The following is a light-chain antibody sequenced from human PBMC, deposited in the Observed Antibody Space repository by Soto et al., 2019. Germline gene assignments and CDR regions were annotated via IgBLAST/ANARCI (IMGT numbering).Light chain of an antibody. Sequence: QSALTQPPSASGSPGQSVTISCTGTNSDVGGYNYVSWYQQHPGEAPKLMIYEVSKRPSGVPDRFSGSKSGNTASLTVSGLQAEDEADYYCNSYAGSNNVVFGGGTKLTVL. CDR3: NSYAGSNNVV. J-gene: IGLJ2*01. CDR1: NSDVGGYNY. CDR2: EVS. V-gene: IGLV2-8*01.